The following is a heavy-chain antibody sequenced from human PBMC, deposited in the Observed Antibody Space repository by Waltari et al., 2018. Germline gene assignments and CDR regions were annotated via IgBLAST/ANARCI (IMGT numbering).Heavy chain of an antibody. D-gene: IGHD5-18*01. V-gene: IGHV3-7*01. CDR2: IKQVGAET. J-gene: IGHJ4*02. Sequence: EVQLVGSGGGLVQPGGSLRLSCAVSGFTFSSYWMSWVRKAPGKGLEWVANIKQVGAETDYADSVKGRFTISRDNAKSSLYLQMNSLRAEDTAGYYCAREDHACYNYWSQGTLVTVSS. CDR1: GFTFSSYW. CDR3: AREDHACYNY.